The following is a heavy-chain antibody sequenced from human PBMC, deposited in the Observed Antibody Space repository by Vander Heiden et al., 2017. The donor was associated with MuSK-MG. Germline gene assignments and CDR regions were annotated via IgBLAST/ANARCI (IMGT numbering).Heavy chain of an antibody. J-gene: IGHJ6*02. CDR2: IWYDGSNK. CDR1: GFTFSSYG. V-gene: IGHV3-33*01. CDR3: ARDKGYYYDSSGYYYGYYYYYYGMDV. Sequence: QVQLVASGGGVVQPGRSLRLSCGASGFTFSSYGMHWVRQAPGKGLEWVAGIWYDGSNKYYADSVKGRFTISRDNSKNTLYLQMNSLRAEDTAVYYCARDKGYYYDSSGYYYGYYYYYYGMDVWGQGTTVTVSS. D-gene: IGHD3-22*01.